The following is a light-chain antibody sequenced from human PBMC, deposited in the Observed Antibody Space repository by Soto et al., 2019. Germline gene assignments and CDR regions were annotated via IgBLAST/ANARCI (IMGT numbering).Light chain of an antibody. V-gene: IGLV2-8*01. CDR3: ATWDDSLNLLYV. Sequence: QSALTQPPSASGSPGQSVTISCTGTSSDVGGYNYVSWYQQHPGKAPKLMIYEVSERPSGVPDRFSGSKSSNTASLTVSGLQAEDEADYYCATWDDSLNLLYVFGTGTKLTVL. J-gene: IGLJ1*01. CDR2: EVS. CDR1: SSDVGGYNY.